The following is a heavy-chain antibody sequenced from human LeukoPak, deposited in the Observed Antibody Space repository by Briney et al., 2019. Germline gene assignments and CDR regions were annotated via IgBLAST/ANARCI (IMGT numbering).Heavy chain of an antibody. CDR2: IYYSGST. Sequence: PSETLSLTCTVSGGSISSSSYYWSWIRQPPGKGLEWIGYIYYSGSTNYNPSLKNRVTISVDTSKNQFSLKLSSVTAADTAVYYCASSYLRYSLDAFDIWGQGTMVTASS. CDR3: ASSYLRYSLDAFDI. CDR1: GGSISSSSYY. J-gene: IGHJ3*02. V-gene: IGHV4-61*01. D-gene: IGHD2-21*01.